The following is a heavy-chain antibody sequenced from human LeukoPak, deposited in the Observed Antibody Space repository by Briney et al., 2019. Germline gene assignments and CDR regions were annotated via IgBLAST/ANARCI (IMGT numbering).Heavy chain of an antibody. CDR2: IWYDGSNK. CDR1: GFTFSSYG. J-gene: IGHJ4*02. Sequence: GGSLRLSCAASGFTFSSYGMHWVRQAPGKGLEWVAVIWYDGSNKYYADSVKGRFTISRDNSKNTLYLQMNSLRAEDTAVYYCARDPGMVYATYFDYWGQGTLVTVSS. V-gene: IGHV3-30*19. CDR3: ARDPGMVYATYFDY. D-gene: IGHD2-8*01.